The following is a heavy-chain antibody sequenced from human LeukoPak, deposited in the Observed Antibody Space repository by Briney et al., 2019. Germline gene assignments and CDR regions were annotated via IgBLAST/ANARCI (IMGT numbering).Heavy chain of an antibody. V-gene: IGHV3-74*01. Sequence: GRSLRLSCAASGFTFSSYWMHWVRQAPGKGLVWVSRINFDGSTTNYADSVKGRFTISRDNAKNTLYLQMNSLRAEDTAVYYCGRGAGGSYYLDYWGQGALVTVSS. CDR3: GRGAGGSYYLDY. CDR2: INFDGSTT. CDR1: GFTFSSYW. D-gene: IGHD1-26*01. J-gene: IGHJ4*02.